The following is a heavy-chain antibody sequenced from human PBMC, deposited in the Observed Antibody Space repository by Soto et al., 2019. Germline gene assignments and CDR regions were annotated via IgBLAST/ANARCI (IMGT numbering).Heavy chain of an antibody. V-gene: IGHV1-69*02. J-gene: IGHJ4*02. CDR3: ARSYGSGSLAFDF. Sequence: QVHLVQSGAEVKKPGSSVKVSCKASGDTFSTYTINWVRQAPGQRLEWMGRIIPMLGMSNYALKFQGRVTSTADRSTTTVYLHLSSLRSDDTAVYYCARSYGSGSLAFDFWGQGTLVTVSS. CDR1: GDTFSTYT. D-gene: IGHD3-10*01. CDR2: IIPMLGMS.